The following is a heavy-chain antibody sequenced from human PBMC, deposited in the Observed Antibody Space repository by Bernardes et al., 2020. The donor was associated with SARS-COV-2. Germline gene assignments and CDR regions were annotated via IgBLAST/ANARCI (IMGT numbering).Heavy chain of an antibody. J-gene: IGHJ6*02. D-gene: IGHD3-10*01. V-gene: IGHV1-2*04. Sequence: ASVKVSCKASGYTFTGYYMHWVRQAPGQGLEWMGWINPNSGGTNYEQKFQGWVTMTRDTSISTAYMELSRLRSDDTAVYYCARDRYYYGSGRDGMDVWGQGTTVT. CDR1: GYTFTGYY. CDR3: ARDRYYYGSGRDGMDV. CDR2: INPNSGGT.